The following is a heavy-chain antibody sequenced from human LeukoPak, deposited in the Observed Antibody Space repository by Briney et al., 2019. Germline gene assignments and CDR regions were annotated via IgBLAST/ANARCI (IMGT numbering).Heavy chain of an antibody. CDR1: GFTISNYW. CDR3: AKFNTSPGHALDI. V-gene: IGHV3-7*01. Sequence: GGSLTLSCEASGFTISNYWMSWVRQAPGKGLEWVANIKQDGGEKYYADSVKGRFTISRDNAENSLYLQVNSLRAEDTAVYYCAKFNTSPGHALDIWGRGTMVTVSS. D-gene: IGHD2-2*01. J-gene: IGHJ3*02. CDR2: IKQDGGEK.